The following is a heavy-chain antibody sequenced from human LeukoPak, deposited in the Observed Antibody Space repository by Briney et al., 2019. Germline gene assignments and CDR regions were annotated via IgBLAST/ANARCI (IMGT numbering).Heavy chain of an antibody. CDR2: ISSDGNT. J-gene: IGHJ5*02. CDR3: AREGDSNWFDP. Sequence: KSSETLSLTCTVSGDSVSSSSYYWDWIRQPPGKGLEWIGSISSDGNTHYNTSLKSRVTMSVDTSKNQFSLKLSSVTAADTAVYYCAREGDSNWFDPWGQGTLVTVSS. V-gene: IGHV4-39*02. D-gene: IGHD3-16*01. CDR1: GDSVSSSSYY.